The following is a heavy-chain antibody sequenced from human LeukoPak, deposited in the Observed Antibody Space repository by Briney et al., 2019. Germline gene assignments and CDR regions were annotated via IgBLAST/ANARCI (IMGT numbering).Heavy chain of an antibody. CDR1: GFTVSSNY. D-gene: IGHD6-13*01. Sequence: GGSLRLSCAASGFTVSSNYMSWVRQAPGKGLEWVSVIYSGGSTYYADSVKGRFTISRDNSKNTLYLQMNSLRAEDTAVYYCARDHLAWIAAAGTLFSYGRDFWGQGTTATVSS. CDR3: ARDHLAWIAAAGTLFSYGRDF. J-gene: IGHJ6*02. CDR2: IYSGGST. V-gene: IGHV3-53*01.